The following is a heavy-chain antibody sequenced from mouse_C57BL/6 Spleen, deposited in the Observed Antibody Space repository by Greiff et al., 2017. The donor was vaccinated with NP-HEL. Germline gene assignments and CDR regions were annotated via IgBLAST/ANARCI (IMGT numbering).Heavy chain of an antibody. Sequence: VQLQQSGTVLARPGASVKMSCKTSGYTFTSYWMHWVKQRPGQGLEWIGAIYPGNSDTSYNQKFKGKAKLTAVTSASTAYMELSSLTNEDSAVYYCTRDYGSSYAMDYGGQGTSVTVSS. CDR3: TRDYGSSYAMDY. J-gene: IGHJ4*01. CDR2: IYPGNSDT. V-gene: IGHV1-5*01. CDR1: GYTFTSYW. D-gene: IGHD1-1*01.